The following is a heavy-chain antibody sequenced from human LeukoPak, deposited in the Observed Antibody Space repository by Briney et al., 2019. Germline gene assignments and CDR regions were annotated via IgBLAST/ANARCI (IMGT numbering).Heavy chain of an antibody. D-gene: IGHD6-13*01. CDR3: AKEPGSSWYEYIDY. V-gene: IGHV3-23*01. J-gene: IGHJ4*02. CDR1: GFTFSSYA. CDR2: ISGSGGGS. Sequence: GGSLRLSCAASGFTFSSYAMSWVRQAPGKGLEWVSAISGSGGGSYYADSVKGRFTISRDNSKNTLYLQMNSLRAADTAVYYCAKEPGSSWYEYIDYWGQGALVTVSS.